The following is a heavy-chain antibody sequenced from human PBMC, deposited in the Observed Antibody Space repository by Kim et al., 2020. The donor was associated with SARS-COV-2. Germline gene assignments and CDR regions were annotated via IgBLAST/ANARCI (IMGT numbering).Heavy chain of an antibody. D-gene: IGHD3-10*01. CDR2: IRGKTYGGTT. CDR1: GFIFGDFV. V-gene: IGHV3-49*04. CDR3: SREREKITVLRDVIITPGLFDN. J-gene: IGHJ5*02. Sequence: GGSLRLSCTTSGFIFGDFVMSWVRQAPGKGLEWVGFIRGKTYGGTTEYAASVKGRFTISRDDSKSIAYLQMNSLKTEDTAVYYCSREREKITVLRDVIITPGLFDNWGQGTLVTVSS.